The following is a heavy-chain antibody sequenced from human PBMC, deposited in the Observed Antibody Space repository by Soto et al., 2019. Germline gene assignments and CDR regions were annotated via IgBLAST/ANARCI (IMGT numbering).Heavy chain of an antibody. Sequence: GGSLRLSCAASGFTFSSNGMHWVRQAPGKGLQWVADIWYDGSNKYYADSVKGRFTISRDNAKNSLYLQMNSLRAEDTAVYYCARWSPYYYDSSGYPYGMDVWGQGTTVTVSS. CDR2: IWYDGSNK. CDR1: GFTFSSNG. J-gene: IGHJ6*02. CDR3: ARWSPYYYDSSGYPYGMDV. V-gene: IGHV3-33*01. D-gene: IGHD3-22*01.